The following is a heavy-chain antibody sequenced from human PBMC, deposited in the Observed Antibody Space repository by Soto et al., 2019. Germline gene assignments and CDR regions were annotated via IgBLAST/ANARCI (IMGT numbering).Heavy chain of an antibody. V-gene: IGHV4-59*08. CDR2: IYYSGST. J-gene: IGHJ4*02. D-gene: IGHD3-9*01. CDR1: GGSISGHY. Sequence: FDTLSLTCTVFGGSISGHYWSWIRQQPGKGLAWIGYIYYSGSTNYNPSLKRRSSRSVDTAKIHCSRKLSTVSAADTAIYFGAGGMYYDILTSIDYWGQRTLVTVSS. CDR3: AGGMYYDILTSIDY.